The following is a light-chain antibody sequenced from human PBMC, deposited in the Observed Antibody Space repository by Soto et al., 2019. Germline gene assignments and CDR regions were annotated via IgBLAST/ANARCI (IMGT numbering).Light chain of an antibody. V-gene: IGKV1-5*01. CDR3: QQYNSYSRS. CDR2: DAS. J-gene: IGKJ4*01. Sequence: DIQMTQSPSTLSASVGDRVTITCRASQSINIWLAWYQQKPGKAPKLLIYDASSLQSGVPSRFRGSTSGTEFTLTTSSLQPDDFATYYCQQYNSYSRSFGGGTKVDIK. CDR1: QSINIW.